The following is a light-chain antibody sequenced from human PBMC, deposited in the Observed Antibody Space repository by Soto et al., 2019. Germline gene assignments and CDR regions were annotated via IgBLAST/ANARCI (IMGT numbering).Light chain of an antibody. CDR3: QQYDNWLTGT. V-gene: IGKV3-20*01. Sequence: EIVLTQSPGTLSLSPGERATLSCRASQRVSSGYLVWYQQKVGQAPRVLIYGASTRATGVPDRFSGSGSGTDFTLTIRRLEPEDFAVYYCQQYDNWLTGTFGQGTKVEI. CDR2: GAS. J-gene: IGKJ1*01. CDR1: QRVSSGY.